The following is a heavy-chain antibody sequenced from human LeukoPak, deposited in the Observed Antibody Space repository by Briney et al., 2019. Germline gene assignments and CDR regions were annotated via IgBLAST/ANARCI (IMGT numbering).Heavy chain of an antibody. D-gene: IGHD6-13*01. CDR2: VNGDGSST. CDR3: ARVGIAAVDFDY. J-gene: IGHJ4*02. Sequence: PGGSLRLSCAASGFTFSTYWMHWVRQAPGKGLVWVSRVNGDGSSTNYADSVKGRFTISRDNAKNTLYLQMNSLRAEDTAVYYCARVGIAAVDFDYWGQGILVTVSS. CDR1: GFTFSTYW. V-gene: IGHV3-74*01.